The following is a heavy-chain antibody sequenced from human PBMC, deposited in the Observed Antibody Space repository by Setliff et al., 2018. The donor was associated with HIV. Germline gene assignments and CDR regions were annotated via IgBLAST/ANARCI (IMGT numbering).Heavy chain of an antibody. J-gene: IGHJ6*03. CDR1: GDSVSSASYY. Sequence: SETLSLTCTVSGDSVSSASYYWSWIRQPPGKGLEWIGYIYYSGTTKYNPSLKSRVTISVDTSKNQFSLKLSSVTAADTAVYYCASEAWTPYRSSSGYYYCYMDVWGKGTTVTVSS. V-gene: IGHV4-61*01. CDR2: IYYSGTT. D-gene: IGHD6-6*01. CDR3: ASEAWTPYRSSSGYYYCYMDV.